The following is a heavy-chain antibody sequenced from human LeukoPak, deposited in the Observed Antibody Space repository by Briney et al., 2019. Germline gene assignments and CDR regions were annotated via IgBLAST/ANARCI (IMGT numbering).Heavy chain of an antibody. CDR2: ILYDGSNK. V-gene: IGHV3-30*02. D-gene: IGHD4-17*01. J-gene: IGHJ4*02. CDR1: AFTFSSSA. Sequence: GGSLRLPRAASAFTFSSSAMDCVRQPPGKALEGGSFILYDGSNKYYADSVKGRFTISRDNYKNTLYLQMNNLRPEDTAVYYCASGRDYGFDYWGQGTLVTVSS. CDR3: ASGRDYGFDY.